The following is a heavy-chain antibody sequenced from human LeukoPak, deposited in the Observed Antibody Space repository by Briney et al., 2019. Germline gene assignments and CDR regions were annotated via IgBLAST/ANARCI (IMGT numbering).Heavy chain of an antibody. J-gene: IGHJ3*02. CDR1: GFTLSSYS. Sequence: GGSLRLSCATSGFTLSSYSMNWVRQAPGKGLKWVSSISSSSSYIYYADSVKGRFTISRDNAKNSLYLQMNSLRAEDTAVYYCARDLPTHDAFDIWGQGTMVTVSS. V-gene: IGHV3-21*01. CDR2: ISSSSSYI. CDR3: ARDLPTHDAFDI.